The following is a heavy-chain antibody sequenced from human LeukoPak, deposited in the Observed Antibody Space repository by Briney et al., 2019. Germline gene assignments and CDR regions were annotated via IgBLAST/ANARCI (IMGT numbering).Heavy chain of an antibody. CDR2: IKQDGSEK. V-gene: IGHV3-7*01. Sequence: GSLRPSRSAPGFTFSCFLMNWVRQAPGKGPEWVANIKQDGSEKYYVDSVKGRFTISRDNAKNSLYLQLNSLRVEDTAVYYCKSGGAAPGSFDNWGQGTLVTVSP. J-gene: IGHJ4*02. CDR3: KSGGAAPGSFDN. CDR1: GFTFSCFL. D-gene: IGHD6-13*01.